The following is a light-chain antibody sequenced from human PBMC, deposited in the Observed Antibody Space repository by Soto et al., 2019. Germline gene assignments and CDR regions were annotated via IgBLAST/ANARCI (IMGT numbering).Light chain of an antibody. J-gene: IGKJ2*01. V-gene: IGKV3-11*01. CDR3: QQRSNWPLMYT. Sequence: EIVLTQSPATLSLSPGERATLSCRASQSVSSYLAWYQQKPGQAPRLLIYDASNRAPGIPARFSGSGSGTDFTLTISSLEPEDFAFYYWQQRSNWPLMYTFGQGTKLEIK. CDR2: DAS. CDR1: QSVSSY.